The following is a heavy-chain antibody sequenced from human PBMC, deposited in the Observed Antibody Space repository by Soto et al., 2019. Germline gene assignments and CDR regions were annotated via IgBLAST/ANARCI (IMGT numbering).Heavy chain of an antibody. Sequence: QITLKESGPTLVKPTQTLTLTCTFSGFSLSTSGVGVGWIRQPPGKALEWLALIYWDDDKRYSPSLKSRLTTXXDXAXXQVVLTRTNMDPVDTATYYCAHRPGGYSYGSYFDYWGQGTLVTVSS. CDR3: AHRPGGYSYGSYFDY. J-gene: IGHJ4*02. D-gene: IGHD5-18*01. V-gene: IGHV2-5*02. CDR2: IYWDDDK. CDR1: GFSLSTSGVG.